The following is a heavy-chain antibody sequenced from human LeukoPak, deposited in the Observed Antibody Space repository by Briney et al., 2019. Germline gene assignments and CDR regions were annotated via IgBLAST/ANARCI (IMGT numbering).Heavy chain of an antibody. CDR2: IYHSGST. Sequence: SGTLSLTCAVSGGSISSSNWWSWVRQPPGKGLEWIGEIYHSGSTNYNPSLKSRVTISVDKSKNQFSLKLSSVTAADTAVYYCARDRKSGSYFGGWFDPWGQGTLVTVSS. J-gene: IGHJ5*02. CDR3: ARDRKSGSYFGGWFDP. D-gene: IGHD1-26*01. V-gene: IGHV4-4*02. CDR1: GGSISSSNW.